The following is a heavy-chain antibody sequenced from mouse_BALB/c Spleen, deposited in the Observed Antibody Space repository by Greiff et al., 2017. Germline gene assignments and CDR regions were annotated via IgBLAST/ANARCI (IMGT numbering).Heavy chain of an antibody. D-gene: IGHD6-1*01. Sequence: VQLQQSAAELARPGASVKMSCKASGYTFTSYTMHWVKQRPGQGLEWIGYINPSSGYTEYNQKFKDKTTLTADKSSSTAYMQLSSLTSEDSAVYYCARGGSYYFDYGGQGTTLTVSS. CDR1: GYTFTSYT. J-gene: IGHJ2*01. CDR2: INPSSGYT. V-gene: IGHV1-4*02. CDR3: ARGGSYYFDY.